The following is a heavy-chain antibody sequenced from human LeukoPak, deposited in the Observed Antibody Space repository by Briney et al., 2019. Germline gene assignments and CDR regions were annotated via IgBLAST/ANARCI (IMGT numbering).Heavy chain of an antibody. CDR2: ISWNSGST. CDR1: GFTFDDYA. V-gene: IGHV3-43*02. CDR3: AKDGKNYFDY. Sequence: GGSLRLSCAAAGFTFDDYAMHWVRPAPGKGLEWGSGISWNSGSTYYADSVKGRFTISRDNSKNSLSLQMNSLRAEDTALYYCAKDGKNYFDYWGQGTLVTVSS. J-gene: IGHJ4*02.